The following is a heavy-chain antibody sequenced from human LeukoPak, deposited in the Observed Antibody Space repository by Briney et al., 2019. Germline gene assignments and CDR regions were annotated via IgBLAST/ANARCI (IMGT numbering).Heavy chain of an antibody. CDR1: GGFTSAYY. CDR3: ARVNPLGYFDQ. Sequence: PSETLSLTCTVPGGFTSAYYWSWVRQPLGKGLEWIGSVFYSRNSNYNPSLTRRVAMSVDTSKSHFSLKLTSVIAADTAVYYCARVNPLGYFDQWGQGTLVAVSS. CDR2: VFYSRNS. J-gene: IGHJ4*02. V-gene: IGHV4-59*13.